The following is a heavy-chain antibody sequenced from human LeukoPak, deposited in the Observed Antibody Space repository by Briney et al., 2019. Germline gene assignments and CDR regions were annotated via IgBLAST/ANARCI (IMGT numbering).Heavy chain of an antibody. V-gene: IGHV4-59*01. CDR2: IYYSGST. D-gene: IGHD4-17*01. CDR3: ARGDYGDPLYGMDV. CDR1: GGSISSYY. J-gene: IGHJ6*02. Sequence: PSETLSLTCTVSGGSISSYYWSWIRQPPGKGLEWIGYIYYSGSTNYNPSLKSRVTISVDTSKNQFSLKLSSVTAADTAVYYCARGDYGDPLYGMDVWGQGTTVTVYS.